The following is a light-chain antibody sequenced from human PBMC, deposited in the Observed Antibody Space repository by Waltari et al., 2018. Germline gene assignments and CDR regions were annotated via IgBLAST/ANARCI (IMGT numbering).Light chain of an antibody. CDR2: KAN. CDR1: SGSPSSTSY. Sequence: QTVVTQEPSLSVSPGGTVTLTCALSSGSPSSTSYFSWYQQTPGQPPRTLMYKANIRSSGVPDRFSGSSLGNKAALTITGAQADDESDYYCLVYMGSGIWVFGGGTKLTVL. V-gene: IGLV8-61*01. CDR3: LVYMGSGIWV. J-gene: IGLJ3*02.